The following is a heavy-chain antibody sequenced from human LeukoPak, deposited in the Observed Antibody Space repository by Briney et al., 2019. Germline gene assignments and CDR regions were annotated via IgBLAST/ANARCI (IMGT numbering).Heavy chain of an antibody. CDR2: IWYDGSNK. V-gene: IGHV3-33*01. Sequence: GRSLRLSCAASGFTFSSYGMHWVRQAPGKGLEWVAVIWYDGSNKYYADSVKGRFTISRDNSKNTLCLQMNSLRAEDTAVYYCARDFASGSYPGDYWGQGTLVTVSS. D-gene: IGHD1-26*01. CDR1: GFTFSSYG. J-gene: IGHJ4*02. CDR3: ARDFASGSYPGDY.